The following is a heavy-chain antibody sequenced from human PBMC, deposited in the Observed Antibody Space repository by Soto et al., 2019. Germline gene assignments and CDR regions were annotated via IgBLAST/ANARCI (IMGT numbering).Heavy chain of an antibody. D-gene: IGHD3-16*01. J-gene: IGHJ4*02. CDR2: IYYSGST. V-gene: IGHV4-59*01. CDR3: ARGGMITFGGVTPVPCYFDY. CDR1: GGSISSYY. Sequence: PSETLSLTCTVSGGSISSYYWSWIRQPPGKGLEWIGYIYYSGSTNYNPSLKSRVTISVDTSKNQFSLKLSSVTAADTAVYYCARGGMITFGGVTPVPCYFDYWGQGTLVTVSS.